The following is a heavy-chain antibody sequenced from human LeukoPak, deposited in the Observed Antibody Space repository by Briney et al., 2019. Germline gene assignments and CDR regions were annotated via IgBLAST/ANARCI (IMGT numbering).Heavy chain of an antibody. CDR1: GASINSHY. Sequence: SETLSLTCTVSGASINSHYWSWIRQPPGKGLEWIAYIYYSGSTSYNLSFKSRVTMSVDTSKNQFSLRLKSVTAADTAVYYCARVTLSLGPFDYWGQGTLVTVSS. J-gene: IGHJ4*02. CDR2: IYYSGST. V-gene: IGHV4-59*11. CDR3: ARVTLSLGPFDY. D-gene: IGHD2/OR15-2a*01.